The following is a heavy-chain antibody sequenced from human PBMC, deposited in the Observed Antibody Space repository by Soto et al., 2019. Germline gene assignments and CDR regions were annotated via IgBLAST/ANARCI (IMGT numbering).Heavy chain of an antibody. CDR3: AGGGQSGNHTYYFDY. CDR1: GLTFSRYW. Sequence: VQLVESGGGLVQPGGSLRLSCAAPGLTFSRYWMHWVRQAPGKGLVWVSRISSDGSTTNYADSVKGRFTISRDNAKNTLYLQMNSLRDEDTAMYYCAGGGQSGNHTYYFDYWGQGTLVTVSS. V-gene: IGHV3-74*01. D-gene: IGHD1-26*01. J-gene: IGHJ4*02. CDR2: ISSDGSTT.